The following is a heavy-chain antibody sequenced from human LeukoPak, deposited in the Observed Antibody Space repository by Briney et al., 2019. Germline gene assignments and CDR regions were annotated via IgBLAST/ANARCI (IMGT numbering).Heavy chain of an antibody. CDR2: IRNKADSYTT. D-gene: IGHD2-15*01. CDR3: ARSCGTCSIDP. Sequence: GGSLRLSCSASGFTFSDYAIHWVRQAPGRGLEWVGRIRNKADSYTTEYAASVKGRFTISRDDSKNSVYLQMNSLKTEDTALYYCARSCGTCSIDPWGQGTLVTVSS. CDR1: GFTFSDYA. J-gene: IGHJ5*02. V-gene: IGHV3-72*01.